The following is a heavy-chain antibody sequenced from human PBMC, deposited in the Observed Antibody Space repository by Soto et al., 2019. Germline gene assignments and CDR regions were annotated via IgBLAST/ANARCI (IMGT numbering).Heavy chain of an antibody. V-gene: IGHV4-31*03. J-gene: IGHJ4*02. Sequence: SETLSLTCTVSGGSINSGGFYWSWIRQHPGKGLEWIGYIYYSGSTYYNPSLKSRVTISVDTSKNQFSLKLSSVTAADTAVYYCARDREGYFDYWGQGTLVTVSS. CDR1: GGSINSGGFY. CDR3: ARDREGYFDY. CDR2: IYYSGST.